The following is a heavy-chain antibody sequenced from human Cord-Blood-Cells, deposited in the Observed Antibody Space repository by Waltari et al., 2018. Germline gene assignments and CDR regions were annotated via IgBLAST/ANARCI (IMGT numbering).Heavy chain of an antibody. D-gene: IGHD3-22*01. J-gene: IGHJ6*02. CDR1: GGSISSSRYY. V-gene: IGHV4-39*01. Sequence: QLQLQESGPGLVKPSETLSLTCTVSGGSISSSRYYWGWIRQPPGKGLEWIGSIYYSGSTYYNPSLKSRVTISVDTSKNQFSLKLSSVTAADTAVYYCARIPYLSSGYYYYYYGMDVWGQGTTVTVSS. CDR3: ARIPYLSSGYYYYYYGMDV. CDR2: IYYSGST.